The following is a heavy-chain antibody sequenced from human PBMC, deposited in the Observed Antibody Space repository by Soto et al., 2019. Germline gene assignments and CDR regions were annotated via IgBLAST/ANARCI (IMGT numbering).Heavy chain of an antibody. V-gene: IGHV4-59*01. D-gene: IGHD3-16*01. J-gene: IGHJ2*01. Sequence: SETLSLTCTVSGGSISSYYWSWIRQPPGKALEWIGYIYYSGSNHYNPALKRRVTMSIDTSKNQFFLRLSSVSAADTALYYCARAFAGFGAYWPFDFWGRGTLVTVSS. CDR1: GGSISSYY. CDR3: ARAFAGFGAYWPFDF. CDR2: IYYSGSN.